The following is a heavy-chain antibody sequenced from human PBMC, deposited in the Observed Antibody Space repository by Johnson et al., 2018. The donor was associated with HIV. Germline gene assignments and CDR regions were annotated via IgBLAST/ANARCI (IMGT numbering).Heavy chain of an antibody. CDR2: FTWNSDKF. J-gene: IGHJ3*02. CDR3: AKDLRVFDWFNAYDAFDI. Sequence: VQLVESGGGLVQPGGSLRLSCAASGFTFSSYAINWVRQAPGKGLEWVSSFTWNSDKFSYVASVEGRFTISRDNAKNSLFLQMNSLRGEDTAVYYCAKDLRVFDWFNAYDAFDIWGQGTMVTVSS. V-gene: IGHV3-48*04. D-gene: IGHD3-9*01. CDR1: GFTFSSYA.